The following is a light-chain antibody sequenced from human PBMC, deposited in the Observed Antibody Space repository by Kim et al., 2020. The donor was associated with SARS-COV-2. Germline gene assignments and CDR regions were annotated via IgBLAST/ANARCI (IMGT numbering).Light chain of an antibody. V-gene: IGLV10-54*01. CDR2: RNN. CDR1: SNDVGYQG. CDR3: SAWDSSVSAWV. Sequence: QTATLTCTGNSNDVGYQGAAWLQQHQGHPPKLLSFRNNNRPSGISERFSASRSGNTASLTITGLQPEDEADYYCSAWDSSVSAWVFGGGTQLTVL. J-gene: IGLJ3*02.